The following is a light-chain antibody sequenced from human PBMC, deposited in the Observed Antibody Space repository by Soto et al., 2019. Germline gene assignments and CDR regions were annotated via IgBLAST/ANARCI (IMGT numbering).Light chain of an antibody. Sequence: AIQMTHSPSSLSVSVGDRITITCRASQDIRNDLGWYQQKPGKAPKLLIYCTSNLQSGVPSRFSGSGSGTDFTLTISSLQHEDFATYYCLQYYIYPYTFGQGTKLEIK. CDR3: LQYYIYPYT. CDR2: CTS. CDR1: QDIRND. V-gene: IGKV1-6*01. J-gene: IGKJ2*01.